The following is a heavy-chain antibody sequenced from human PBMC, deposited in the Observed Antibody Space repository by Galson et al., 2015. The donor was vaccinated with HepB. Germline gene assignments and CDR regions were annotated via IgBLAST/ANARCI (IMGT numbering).Heavy chain of an antibody. CDR2: ISAGSTTG. V-gene: IGHV3-48*01. Sequence: SLRLFCAASGVTIPSYSMNWVRKAPGKGLEWLAYISAGSTTGYYAASVRGRFTISRDNGKNFLYLHMNSLRGEDTAVYYCARNPASYDYFNMDVWGHGTTVTVSS. CDR3: ARNPASYDYFNMDV. CDR1: GVTIPSYS. J-gene: IGHJ6*02.